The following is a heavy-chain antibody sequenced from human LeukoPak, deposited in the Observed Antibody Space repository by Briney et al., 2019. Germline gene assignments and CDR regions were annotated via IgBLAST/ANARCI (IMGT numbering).Heavy chain of an antibody. Sequence: PGGSLRLSCAASGFTFSNFEMNWVRQAPGKGLEWVSYISSSGNNIYYADSVKGRFTISRDNAKNSLFLQMNSLRVEDTAVYYCAKPFDWWGQGPLVTVPS. CDR1: GFTFSNFE. CDR3: AKPFDW. J-gene: IGHJ4*02. V-gene: IGHV3-48*03. CDR2: ISSSGNNI.